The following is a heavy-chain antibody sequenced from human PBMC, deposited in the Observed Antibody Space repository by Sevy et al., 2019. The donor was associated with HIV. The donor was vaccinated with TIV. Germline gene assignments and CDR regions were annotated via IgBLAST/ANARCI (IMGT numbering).Heavy chain of an antibody. J-gene: IGHJ4*02. D-gene: IGHD2-15*01. CDR3: ATLAGNCNTTHCSSHGYFDN. V-gene: IGHV5-51*01. Sequence: GESLKISFQASGYTFTRYWIGWVRQLPGKGLEWMGIIYPGDSHTLYSPSFQGQVTISADKSITTAYLQWNSLTASDTAMFYCATLAGNCNTTHCSSHGYFDNWGQGTLVTVSS. CDR2: IYPGDSHT. CDR1: GYTFTRYW.